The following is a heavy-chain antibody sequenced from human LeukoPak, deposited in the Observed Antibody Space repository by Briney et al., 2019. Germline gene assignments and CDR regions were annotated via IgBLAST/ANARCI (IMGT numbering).Heavy chain of an antibody. CDR2: ISNSRGTT. Sequence: GGSLRLSCTASGFTFSSYTMHWVRQAPGKGLEYVSGISNSRGTTNSATSVKGRFTISRDNSKNTLYLQMDSLRPEDMAVYYCARDPKRWRQLGVGRYFDIWGRGTLVTVSS. D-gene: IGHD5-24*01. CDR3: ARDPKRWRQLGVGRYFDI. V-gene: IGHV3-64*01. J-gene: IGHJ4*02. CDR1: GFTFSSYT.